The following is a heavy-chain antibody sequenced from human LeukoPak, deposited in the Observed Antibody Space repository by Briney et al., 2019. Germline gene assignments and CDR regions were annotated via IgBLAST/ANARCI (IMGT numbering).Heavy chain of an antibody. V-gene: IGHV4-30-4*01. D-gene: IGHD3-22*01. J-gene: IGHJ3*02. Sequence: SETLPLTCTVSGGSISSGDYYWSWIRQPPGKGLEWIGYIYYSGSTYYNPSLNSRVTISVDTSKNQFSLKLSSVTAADTAVYYCARVVVVGDAFDIWGQGTMVTVSS. CDR3: ARVVVVGDAFDI. CDR2: IYYSGST. CDR1: GGSISSGDYY.